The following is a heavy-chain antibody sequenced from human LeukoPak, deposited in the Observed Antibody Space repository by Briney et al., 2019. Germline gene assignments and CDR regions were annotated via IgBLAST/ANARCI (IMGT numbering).Heavy chain of an antibody. CDR3: ARGYYYYGSGSFYDAFDI. CDR2: INHSGST. D-gene: IGHD3-10*01. J-gene: IGHJ3*02. V-gene: IGHV4-34*01. CDR1: GGSFSGYY. Sequence: SETLSLTCAVYGGSFSGYYWSWIRQPPGKGLEWIGEINHSGSTNYNPSLKSRVTISVDRSKNQFSLKLSSVTAADTAVYYCARGYYYYGSGSFYDAFDIWGQGTMVTVSS.